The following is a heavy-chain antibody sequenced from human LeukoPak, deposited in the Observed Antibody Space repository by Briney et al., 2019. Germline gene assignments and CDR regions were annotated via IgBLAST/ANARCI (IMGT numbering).Heavy chain of an antibody. CDR1: GGSISSYY. Sequence: SETLSLTCTVSGGSISSYYWSWIRQPPGKGLEWVGYIYYSGSTNYNPSLKSRVTISVDTSKNQFSLKLSSVTAADTAVYYCARSHDIVVVPAAILWFDPWGQGTLVTVSS. CDR2: IYYSGST. J-gene: IGHJ5*02. V-gene: IGHV4-59*08. CDR3: ARSHDIVVVPAAILWFDP. D-gene: IGHD2-2*02.